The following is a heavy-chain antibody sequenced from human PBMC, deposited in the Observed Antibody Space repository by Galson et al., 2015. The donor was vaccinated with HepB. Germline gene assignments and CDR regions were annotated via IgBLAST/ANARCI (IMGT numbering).Heavy chain of an antibody. J-gene: IGHJ1*01. CDR1: GASFIGYY. Sequence: LTCDVSGASFIGYYWTWIRQSQGKGFEWIGEVGSSGTTNYNPAFKSRVTISADTTKNQFSLVLASATAADTASYFCARGRSSVTPKYFQLWGRGTQVTVSS. D-gene: IGHD2-21*02. CDR3: ARGRSSVTPKYFQL. CDR2: VGSSGTT. V-gene: IGHV4-34*01.